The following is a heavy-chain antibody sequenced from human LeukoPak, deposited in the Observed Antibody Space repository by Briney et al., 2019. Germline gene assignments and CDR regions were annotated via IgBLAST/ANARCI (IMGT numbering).Heavy chain of an antibody. CDR1: GFTFSRCA. CDR3: AKASCSSPSCYVDY. J-gene: IGHJ4*02. Sequence: GGSLRLSCAASGFTFSRCAMSWVRQAPGKGLEWVSVLSGGGDMTYYADSVKGRFTISRDNSKNTLYLQMNSLRVEDTAVYFCAKASCSSPSCYVDYWGQGTLVTVS. V-gene: IGHV3-23*01. CDR2: LSGGGDMT. D-gene: IGHD2-2*01.